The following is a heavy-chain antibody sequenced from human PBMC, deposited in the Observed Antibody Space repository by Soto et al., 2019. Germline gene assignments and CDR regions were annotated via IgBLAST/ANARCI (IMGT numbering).Heavy chain of an antibody. CDR1: GGTFSSYT. Sequence: QVQLVQSGAEVKKPGSSVKVSCKASGGTFSSYTISWVRQAPGQGLEWMGRIIPILGIANYAQKFQGRVTITADKFTSTAYIEVSSLRSEDTAVYYCAMEYCSSTSCYRDYWGQGTLVTVSS. J-gene: IGHJ4*02. CDR3: AMEYCSSTSCYRDY. V-gene: IGHV1-69*02. D-gene: IGHD2-2*02. CDR2: IIPILGIA.